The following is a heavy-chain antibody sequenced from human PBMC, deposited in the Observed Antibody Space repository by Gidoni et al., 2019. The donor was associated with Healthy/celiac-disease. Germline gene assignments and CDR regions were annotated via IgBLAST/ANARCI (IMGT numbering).Heavy chain of an antibody. Sequence: EVQLVASGGGLVKPGGSLRLSCAASGFTFSSYSMNWVRQAPGKGLEWVSSISSSSSYIYYADSVKGRFTISRDNAKNSLYLQMNSLRAEDTAVYYCARDPRRDSSGWYYAFDIWGQGTMVTVSS. V-gene: IGHV3-21*01. CDR2: ISSSSSYI. D-gene: IGHD6-19*01. CDR1: GFTFSSYS. J-gene: IGHJ3*02. CDR3: ARDPRRDSSGWYYAFDI.